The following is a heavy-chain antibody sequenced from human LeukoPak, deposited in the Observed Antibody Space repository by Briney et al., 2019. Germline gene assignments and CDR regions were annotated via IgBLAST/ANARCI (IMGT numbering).Heavy chain of an antibody. V-gene: IGHV3-53*01. Sequence: PGGSLRLSCAASGFTVSSNYMSWVRQAPGKGLEWVSVIYSGGSTYYADSVKGRFTISRDNSKNTLYLQMNSLRAEDTAVYYCAHLPGDYYDSSGYRNDYWGQGTLVTVSS. D-gene: IGHD3-22*01. CDR1: GFTVSSNY. CDR2: IYSGGST. J-gene: IGHJ4*02. CDR3: AHLPGDYYDSSGYRNDY.